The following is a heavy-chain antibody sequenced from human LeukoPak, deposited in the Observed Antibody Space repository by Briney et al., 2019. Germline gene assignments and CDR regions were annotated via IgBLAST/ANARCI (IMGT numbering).Heavy chain of an antibody. Sequence: GGSLRLSCAASGFTFSSYWMSWVRQAPGKGLEWVANIKQDGSEKYYVDSVKGRFTISRDNAKNSLYLQMNSLRAEDTAVYYCARDYEDAGLPFGWFDPWGQGTLVTVSS. D-gene: IGHD3-10*01. CDR1: GFTFSSYW. CDR3: ARDYEDAGLPFGWFDP. CDR2: IKQDGSEK. J-gene: IGHJ5*02. V-gene: IGHV3-7*01.